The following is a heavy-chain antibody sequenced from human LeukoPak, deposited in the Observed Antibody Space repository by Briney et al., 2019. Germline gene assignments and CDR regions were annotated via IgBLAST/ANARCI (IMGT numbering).Heavy chain of an antibody. CDR3: ARTRTATAIWGDFDY. Sequence: PGGSLRLSCAASGFTCSDYYMSWIRQAPGKGLEWVSYISSSGSTIYYADSVKGRFTISRDNAENSLYLQMNSLRAEDTAVYYCARTRTATAIWGDFDYWGQGTLVTVSS. D-gene: IGHD2-2*02. V-gene: IGHV3-11*01. CDR1: GFTCSDYY. J-gene: IGHJ4*02. CDR2: ISSSGSTI.